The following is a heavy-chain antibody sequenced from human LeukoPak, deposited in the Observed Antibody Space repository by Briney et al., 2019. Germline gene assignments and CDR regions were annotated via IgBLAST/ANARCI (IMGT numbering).Heavy chain of an antibody. CDR1: GFTVSSNY. V-gene: IGHV3-66*01. Sequence: GGSLRLSCAASGFTVSSNYMTWVRQAPGKGLEWVSVVETGGAKYADSVKDRFTISRNISKNTVNLQMNSLRGEDTAVYFCARVSSAVTGYWYLNLWGRGTLVTVSS. CDR3: ARVSSAVTGYWYLNL. D-gene: IGHD6-19*01. CDR2: VETGGA. J-gene: IGHJ2*01.